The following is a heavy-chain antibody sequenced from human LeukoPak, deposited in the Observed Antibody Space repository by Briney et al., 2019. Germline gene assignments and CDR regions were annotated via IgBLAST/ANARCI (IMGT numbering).Heavy chain of an antibody. J-gene: IGHJ4*02. D-gene: IGHD2-2*01. Sequence: SQTLSLTCTISGGSFSWGGSYWSWVRQPPGKGLEWLGYIFHNGDTYYNSSLKSRVSLSVDKANKKFSLRLTSVTAADTAVYFCARDSRLASRTGIFDSWGQGTLVIVSS. V-gene: IGHV4-30-2*01. CDR3: ARDSRLASRTGIFDS. CDR2: IFHNGDT. CDR1: GGSFSWGGSY.